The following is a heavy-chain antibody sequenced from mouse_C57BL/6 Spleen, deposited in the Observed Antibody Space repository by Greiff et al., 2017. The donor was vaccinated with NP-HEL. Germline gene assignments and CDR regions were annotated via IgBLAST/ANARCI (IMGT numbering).Heavy chain of an antibody. D-gene: IGHD1-1*01. CDR2: ISSGSSTI. CDR1: GFTFSDYG. Sequence: EVMLVESGGGLVKPGGSLKLSCAASGFTFSDYGMHWVRQAPEKGLEWVAYISSGSSTIYYADTVKGRFTISRDNAKNTLFLQMTSLRSEDTAMYYCARPRDYGSSYVGFAYWGQGTLVTVSA. V-gene: IGHV5-17*01. CDR3: ARPRDYGSSYVGFAY. J-gene: IGHJ3*01.